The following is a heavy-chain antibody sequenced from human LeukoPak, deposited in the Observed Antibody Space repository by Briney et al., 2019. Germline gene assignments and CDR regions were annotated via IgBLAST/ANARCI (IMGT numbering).Heavy chain of an antibody. D-gene: IGHD4-17*01. CDR1: GFTFSSYG. Sequence: GGSLRLSCAASGFTFSSYGMHWVRQAPGKGLEWVAVISYDGSNKYYADSVKGRFTISRDNSKNTLYLQMNSLRAEDTAVYYCASWVPYGDYVDAFDIWGQGTMVTVSS. CDR3: ASWVPYGDYVDAFDI. V-gene: IGHV3-30*03. CDR2: ISYDGSNK. J-gene: IGHJ3*02.